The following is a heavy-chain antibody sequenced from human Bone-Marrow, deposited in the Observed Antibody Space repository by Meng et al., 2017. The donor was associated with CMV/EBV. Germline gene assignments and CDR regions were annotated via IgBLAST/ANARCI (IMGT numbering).Heavy chain of an antibody. D-gene: IGHD6-13*01. V-gene: IGHV2-5*01. CDR3: AHRRETAAGLAFDP. CDR1: GFSLSTSGVG. CDR2: IYWNDDK. J-gene: IGHJ5*02. Sequence: SGPTLVKPTQTLTLTCTFSGFSLSTSGVGVGWIRQPPGKALEWLALIYWNDDKRYSPSLKSRLTITKDTSKNQVVLTMTNMDPVDTATYYCAHRRETAAGLAFDPWGQGNLVTVSS.